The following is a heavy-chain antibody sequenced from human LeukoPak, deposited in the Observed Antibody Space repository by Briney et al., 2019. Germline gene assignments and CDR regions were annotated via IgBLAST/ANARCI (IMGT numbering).Heavy chain of an antibody. CDR1: GFTFSSYE. CDR2: ISSSGSTI. V-gene: IGHV3-48*03. Sequence: GGSQRLSCAASGFTFSSYEMNWVRQAPGKGLEWVSYISSSGSTIYYADSVKGRFTISRDNAKNSLYLQMNSLRAEDTAVYYCAREPRRRIAVAGTSDAFDIWGQGTMVTVSS. CDR3: AREPRRRIAVAGTSDAFDI. J-gene: IGHJ3*02. D-gene: IGHD6-19*01.